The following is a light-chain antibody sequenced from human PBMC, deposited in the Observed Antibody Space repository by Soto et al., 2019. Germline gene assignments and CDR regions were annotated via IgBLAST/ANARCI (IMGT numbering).Light chain of an antibody. CDR3: CSYAGDSTYV. CDR2: EGS. Sequence: QAVVTQPASVSGSPGQSITISCTGTSSDVGSYNLVSWYQKHPDKAPKLMIYEGSKRPSGISNRFSGYKSGNTASLTISGLQAEDEADYYCCSYAGDSTYVFGTGTKVTVL. V-gene: IGLV2-23*01. CDR1: SSDVGSYNL. J-gene: IGLJ1*01.